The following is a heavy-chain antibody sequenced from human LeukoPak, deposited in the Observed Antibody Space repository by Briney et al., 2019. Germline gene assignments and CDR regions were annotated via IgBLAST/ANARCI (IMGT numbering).Heavy chain of an antibody. J-gene: IGHJ3*02. Sequence: PSETLSLTCTVSGGSISSYYWSWIRQPPGRGLEWIGYIYYSGSTNYNPSFKSRVTISLDTSNYQFSLRLGSVTAADTALYYCARILPTAGTGAFDIWGQGTMVTVSS. CDR1: GGSISSYY. V-gene: IGHV4-59*01. CDR2: IYYSGST. D-gene: IGHD6-13*01. CDR3: ARILPTAGTGAFDI.